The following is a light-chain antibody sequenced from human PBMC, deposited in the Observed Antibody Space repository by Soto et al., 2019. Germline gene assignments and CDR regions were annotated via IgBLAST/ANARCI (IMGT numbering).Light chain of an antibody. Sequence: QSVLTQPPSASGTPGQRVTISCSGSSSNIGSNYVYWYQQLPGTAPKLLIYRSNQRPSGVPDRFSGSQSGTSGSLAISVLRSEDEADYYCAAWDDSLSGHVVFGGGTKLTVL. CDR3: AAWDDSLSGHVV. J-gene: IGLJ2*01. CDR1: SSNIGSNY. CDR2: RSN. V-gene: IGLV1-47*01.